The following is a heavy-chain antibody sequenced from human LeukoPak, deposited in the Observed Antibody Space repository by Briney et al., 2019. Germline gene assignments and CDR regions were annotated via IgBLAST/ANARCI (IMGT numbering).Heavy chain of an antibody. D-gene: IGHD6-19*01. CDR1: GFTFSNAW. CDR2: ISGSGGST. CDR3: AKAERDGWLPY. Sequence: GGSLRLSCAASGFTFSNAWMSWVRQAPGKGLEWVSAISGSGGSTYYADSVKGRFTISRDNSKNTLYLQMNSLRAEDTAVYYCAKAERDGWLPYWGQGTLVTVSS. V-gene: IGHV3-23*01. J-gene: IGHJ4*02.